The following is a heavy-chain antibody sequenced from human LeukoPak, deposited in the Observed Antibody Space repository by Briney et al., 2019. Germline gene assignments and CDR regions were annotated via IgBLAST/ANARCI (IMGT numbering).Heavy chain of an antibody. V-gene: IGHV3-30*18. CDR1: GFTFSSYG. D-gene: IGHD1-26*01. Sequence: PGGSLRLSCAASGFTFSSYGMHWVRQAPGKGLEWVAVISYDGSNKYYADSVKGRFTISRDNSKNTLYLQMNSLRAEDTAVYYCAKDKVGATGVSLDYWGQGTLVTVSS. CDR2: ISYDGSNK. CDR3: AKDKVGATGVSLDY. J-gene: IGHJ4*02.